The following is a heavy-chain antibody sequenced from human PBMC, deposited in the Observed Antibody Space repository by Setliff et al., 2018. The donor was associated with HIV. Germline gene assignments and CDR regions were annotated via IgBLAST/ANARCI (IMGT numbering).Heavy chain of an antibody. CDR1: GDSVSNYSAA. J-gene: IGHJ4*02. CDR3: ARSITTAGTMFDY. V-gene: IGHV6-1*01. CDR2: TFHRSKWYS. Sequence: SQTLSLTCAISGDSVSNYSAAWNWIRQSPSRGLEWLGRTFHRSKWYSDYAESVRSRITINPDTSKNQLSLQLHSVTPEDTAVYYCARSITTAGTMFDYWGQGTLVTVSS. D-gene: IGHD6-13*01.